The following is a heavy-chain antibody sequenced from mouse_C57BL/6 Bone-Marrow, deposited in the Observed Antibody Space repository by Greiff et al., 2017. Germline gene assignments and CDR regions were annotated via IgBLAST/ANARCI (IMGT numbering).Heavy chain of an antibody. V-gene: IGHV1-85*01. CDR2: IYPRDGST. J-gene: IGHJ3*01. D-gene: IGHD2-4*01. CDR1: GYTFTSYD. Sequence: QVQLKESGPELVKPGASVKLSCKASGYTFTSYDINWVKQRPGQGLEWIGWIYPRDGSTKYNEKFKGKATLTVDTSSSTAYMELHSLTSEDSAVYFCARRGFYYDYDGFAYWGQGTLVTVSA. CDR3: ARRGFYYDYDGFAY.